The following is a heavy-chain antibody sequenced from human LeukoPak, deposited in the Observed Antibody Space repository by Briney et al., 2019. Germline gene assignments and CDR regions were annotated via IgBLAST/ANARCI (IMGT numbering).Heavy chain of an antibody. CDR3: ARETTLTGYSSGLGFNY. Sequence: SETLFLTCAVSGGSISGWDWSWIRQPPGKGLEWIGHIYGSGSTNYNPSLKSRVTMSGDSSKNQFSLKLTSVTAADTAVYYCARETTLTGYSSGLGFNYWGKGTLVTVSS. J-gene: IGHJ4*02. V-gene: IGHV4-59*01. CDR1: GGSISGWD. CDR2: IYGSGST. D-gene: IGHD6-19*01.